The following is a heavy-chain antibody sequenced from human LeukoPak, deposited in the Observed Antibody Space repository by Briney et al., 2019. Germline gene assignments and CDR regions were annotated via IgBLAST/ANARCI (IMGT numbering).Heavy chain of an antibody. D-gene: IGHD1-1*01. V-gene: IGHV3-74*01. CDR1: GFTFSSYW. CDR3: VRDRYPSAREFDY. CDR2: IDTDGSDT. Sequence: GGSLRLSCAASGFTFSSYWMHWVRQAPGKGLVWVSRIDTDGSDTSYADSVKGRFTISRDNAKNTLYLQMNSLRAEDTAVYYCVRDRYPSAREFDYWGQGTLVTVSS. J-gene: IGHJ4*02.